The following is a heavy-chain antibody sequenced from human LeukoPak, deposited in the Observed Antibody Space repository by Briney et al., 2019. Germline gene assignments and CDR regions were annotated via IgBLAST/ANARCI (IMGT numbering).Heavy chain of an antibody. D-gene: IGHD1-14*01. CDR3: ASDEPTYGMDV. CDR1: GGSISSYY. J-gene: IGHJ6*02. V-gene: IGHV4-59*01. Sequence: SETLSLTCTVSGGSISSYYWSWIRQPPGKGLEWIGYIYYSGSTNYNPSLKSRVTISVDTSKNQFSLKLSSVTAADTAVYYCASDEPTYGMDVWGQGTTVTVSS. CDR2: IYYSGST.